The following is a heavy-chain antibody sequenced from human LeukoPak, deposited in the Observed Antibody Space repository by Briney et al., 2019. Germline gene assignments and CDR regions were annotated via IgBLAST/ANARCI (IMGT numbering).Heavy chain of an antibody. V-gene: IGHV2-5*02. D-gene: IGHD3-10*01. J-gene: IGHJ5*02. CDR3: ARSLVLITLVRGIQKVGVAWFDP. CDR1: GFSLSASAAG. Sequence: YSGPTLAQPAQTLTLTCTFYGFSLSASAAGMGWIRQPPGKVLEWLAVVHSVDHKRYSPSLKSRLTITKHTSKNQVVLTMTNMEPVDTATYSCARSLVLITLVRGIQKVGVAWFDPWGQGALVTVSS. CDR2: VHSVDHK.